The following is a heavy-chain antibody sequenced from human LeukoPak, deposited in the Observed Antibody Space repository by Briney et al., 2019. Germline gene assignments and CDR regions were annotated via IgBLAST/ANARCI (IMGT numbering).Heavy chain of an antibody. D-gene: IGHD4-11*01. CDR2: IWYDGSNQ. CDR3: VKDEVAVTTIPYYYMDV. CDR1: GFTFSSYG. J-gene: IGHJ6*03. V-gene: IGHV3-33*06. Sequence: PGRSLRLSCAASGFTFSSYGMHWVRQAPGKGLEWVAVIWYDGSNQDYADSVKGRFTISRDNSKNTLYLQMNSLRAEDTAVYYCVKDEVAVTTIPYYYMDVWGKGTTVTVSS.